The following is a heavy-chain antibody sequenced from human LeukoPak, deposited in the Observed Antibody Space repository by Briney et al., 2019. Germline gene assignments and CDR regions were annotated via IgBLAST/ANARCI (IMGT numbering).Heavy chain of an antibody. CDR2: IEQDGSEK. CDR1: GFSVSGYW. Sequence: GGSLRLSCAVSGFSVSGYWMTWVRQAPGKGVEWVANIEQDGSEKNYVDSVKGRFTISRDNAENSLFLQMNSLRVEDTAVYYCAREWQGGIAAAGTRIEGDYWGQGTLVAVSS. J-gene: IGHJ4*02. D-gene: IGHD6-13*01. V-gene: IGHV3-7*01. CDR3: AREWQGGIAAAGTRIEGDY.